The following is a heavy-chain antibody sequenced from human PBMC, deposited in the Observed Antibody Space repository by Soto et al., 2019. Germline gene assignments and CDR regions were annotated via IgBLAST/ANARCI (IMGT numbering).Heavy chain of an antibody. J-gene: IGHJ4*02. V-gene: IGHV1-18*01. D-gene: IGHD3-10*01. CDR3: ARGRYGEY. CDR2: ISAHNGNT. Sequence: QVHLVQSGAEVKKPGASVKVSCQASGYAFTTYGITWVRQAPGQGLEWMGWISAHNGNTNYAQKLQGRVTVTRDTSTRTAYMELRSLRSDDTAVYYCARGRYGEYWGQGALVTVSS. CDR1: GYAFTTYG.